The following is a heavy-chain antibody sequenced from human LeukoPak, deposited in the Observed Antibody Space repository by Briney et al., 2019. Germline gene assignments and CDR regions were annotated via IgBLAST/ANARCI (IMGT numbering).Heavy chain of an antibody. CDR2: IRYDGSNK. J-gene: IGHJ5*02. CDR1: GFTFSSYG. CDR3: AKEHDLWHEEGNWFDP. D-gene: IGHD3-3*01. V-gene: IGHV3-30*02. Sequence: PGGSLRLSCAASGFTFSSYGTYWVRQAPGKGLEWVAFIRYDGSNKYYADSVKGRFTVSRDNSKNTLYLQMNSLRAEDTAVYYCAKEHDLWHEEGNWFDPWGQGTLVTVSS.